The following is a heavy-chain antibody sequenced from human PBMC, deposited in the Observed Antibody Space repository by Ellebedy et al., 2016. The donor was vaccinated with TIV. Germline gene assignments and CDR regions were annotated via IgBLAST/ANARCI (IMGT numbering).Heavy chain of an antibody. D-gene: IGHD6-13*01. V-gene: IGHV1-69*04. CDR2: IIPILGIA. CDR3: ARDRDSSSWYFGGYYYYGMDV. CDR1: GGTFSSYA. J-gene: IGHJ6*02. Sequence: ASVKVSCKASGGTFSSYAISWVRQAPGQGLEWMGRIIPILGIANYAQKFQGRVTITADKSTSTAYMELSSLRSEDTAVYYCARDRDSSSWYFGGYYYYGMDVWGQGTTVTVSS.